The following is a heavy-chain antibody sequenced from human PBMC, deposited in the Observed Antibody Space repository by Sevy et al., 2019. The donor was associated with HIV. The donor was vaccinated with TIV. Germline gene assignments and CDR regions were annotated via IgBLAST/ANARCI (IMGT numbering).Heavy chain of an antibody. CDR2: IDPSDSYT. CDR1: GYSFTSYW. Sequence: GESLKISCKGSGYSFTSYWISWVRQMPGKGLEWMGRIDPSDSYTNYSPSFQGHVTISADKSIRTAYLQWSSLKASDTAMYYCARSDRYSSGWYVNYYYMDVWGKGTTVTVSS. V-gene: IGHV5-10-1*01. CDR3: ARSDRYSSGWYVNYYYMDV. J-gene: IGHJ6*03. D-gene: IGHD6-19*01.